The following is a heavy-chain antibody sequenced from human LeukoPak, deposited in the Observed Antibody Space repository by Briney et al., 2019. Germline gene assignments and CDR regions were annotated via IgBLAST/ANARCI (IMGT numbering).Heavy chain of an antibody. V-gene: IGHV1-8*01. Sequence: GASVKVSCKASGYTFTSYDINWVRQAAGHGLEWVGWMNPNSGNTGYAPKFRGRVTMTRSTSINTAYMELSSLRSEDTAIYYCARNDYGGHDAFDIWGQGTMVIVSS. D-gene: IGHD4-17*01. CDR1: GYTFTSYD. J-gene: IGHJ3*02. CDR2: MNPNSGNT. CDR3: ARNDYGGHDAFDI.